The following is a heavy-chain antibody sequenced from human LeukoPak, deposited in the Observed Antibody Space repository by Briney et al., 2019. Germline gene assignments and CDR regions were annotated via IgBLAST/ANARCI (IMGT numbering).Heavy chain of an antibody. D-gene: IGHD4-17*01. V-gene: IGHV4-59*01. Sequence: PSETLSLTCTVSGGSISSYYWSWIRQPPGKGLEWIGYIYYSGSTNYNPSLKSRVTISVDTSKNQFSLKLSSVTAADTAVYYCAREGFRYDYGVWSPYYYGMDVWGQGTTVTVSS. CDR2: IYYSGST. CDR1: GGSISSYY. CDR3: AREGFRYDYGVWSPYYYGMDV. J-gene: IGHJ6*02.